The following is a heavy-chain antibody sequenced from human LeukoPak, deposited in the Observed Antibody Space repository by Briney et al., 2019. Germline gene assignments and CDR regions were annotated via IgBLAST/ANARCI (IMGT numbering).Heavy chain of an antibody. V-gene: IGHV3-21*01. CDR1: GFTFSSYS. CDR3: ARRSSITCSSTSCPPYNWFDP. D-gene: IGHD2-2*01. J-gene: IGHJ5*02. CDR2: ISSSSRYI. Sequence: GALRLSCAASGFTFSSYSMNWGRQAPGEGLGWGSSISSSSRYIYYADSVKGRFTISRDNAKNSLYLQMNSLRAEDTAVYYCARRSSITCSSTSCPPYNWFDPWGQGTLVTVSS.